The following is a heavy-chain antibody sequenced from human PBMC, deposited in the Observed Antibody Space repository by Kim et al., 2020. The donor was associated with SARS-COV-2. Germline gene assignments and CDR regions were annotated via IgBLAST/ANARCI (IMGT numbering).Heavy chain of an antibody. Sequence: TNYNPTLKSRVTISVATSKNQFSLKLSAVTAADTAVYYCARVGDFDWFDPWGQGTLVTVSS. D-gene: IGHD3-3*01. CDR3: ARVGDFDWFDP. J-gene: IGHJ5*02. CDR2: T. V-gene: IGHV4-59*01.